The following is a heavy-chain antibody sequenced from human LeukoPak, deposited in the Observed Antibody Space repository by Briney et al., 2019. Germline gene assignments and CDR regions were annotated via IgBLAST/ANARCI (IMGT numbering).Heavy chain of an antibody. V-gene: IGHV3-48*03. J-gene: IGHJ4*02. CDR3: ATDGTPLRVGEVFFDN. CDR2: ISDSGTTI. Sequence: GGSLRLSCAASGFTFSSYDMNWVRQAPGRELEWISYISYISDSGTTIYYADSVKGRFTISRDDAKNSVYLQMNSLRDEDTAVYYCATDGTPLRVGEVFFDNWGQGTLVTVSS. CDR1: GFTFSSYD. D-gene: IGHD3-10*01.